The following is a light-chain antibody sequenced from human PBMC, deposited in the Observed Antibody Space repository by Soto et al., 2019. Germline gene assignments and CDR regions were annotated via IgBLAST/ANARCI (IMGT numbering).Light chain of an antibody. CDR2: KAS. CDR1: QNVNNC. Sequence: DIQMTQSPSTLSASVGDRVTITCRASQNVNNCLAWYQQKPGKAPKLLIHKASNLESGVPSRFSGSGSGTVFILTISSLQPDDFATYYCQQYNSYWTFGQGTKVEIK. CDR3: QQYNSYWT. V-gene: IGKV1-5*03. J-gene: IGKJ1*01.